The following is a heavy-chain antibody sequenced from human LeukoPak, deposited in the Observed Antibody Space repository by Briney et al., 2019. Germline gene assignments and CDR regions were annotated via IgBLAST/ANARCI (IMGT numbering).Heavy chain of an antibody. CDR1: GFTFSNYW. J-gene: IGHJ4*02. Sequence: GGSLRLSCAASGFTFSNYWMHWARQVPGKGLVWVSRINDDGSATFYADSVKGRFTISRDNAKNTLFLQINSLRAEDTAVYYCAREILAPGKTHDYWGQGTLVTVSS. CDR3: AREILAPGKTHDY. CDR2: INDDGSAT. V-gene: IGHV3-74*01.